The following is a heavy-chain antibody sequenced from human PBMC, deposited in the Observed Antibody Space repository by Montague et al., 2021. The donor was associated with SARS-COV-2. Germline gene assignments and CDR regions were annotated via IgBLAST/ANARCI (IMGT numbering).Heavy chain of an antibody. CDR1: SGSFSGYY. CDR2: INDSGST. V-gene: IGHV4-34*01. D-gene: IGHD3-3*01. Sequence: SETLSLTCAVYSGSFSGYYWSWIRQPPGKGLEWIGEINDSGSTYYNPSLKSRVTISVDTSKNQFSLKLSSVTAADTAVYYCARGRAARSITIFGVVNPAIRYYYYMDVGGKGTTVTVSS. CDR3: ARGRAARSITIFGVVNPAIRYYYYMDV. J-gene: IGHJ6*03.